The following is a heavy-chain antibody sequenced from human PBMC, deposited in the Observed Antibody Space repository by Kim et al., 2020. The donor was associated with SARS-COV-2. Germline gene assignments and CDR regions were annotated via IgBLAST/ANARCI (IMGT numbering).Heavy chain of an antibody. CDR3: ATGPGYCSGGSCYGLRLFDP. Sequence: ASEKVSCKVSGYTLTELSMHWVRHAPGKGLEWMGGFDPEDGETIYAQKFQGRVTMTEDTSTDTAYMELSSLRSEDTAVYYCATGPGYCSGGSCYGLRLFDPWGQGTLVTVSS. D-gene: IGHD2-15*01. J-gene: IGHJ5*02. CDR2: FDPEDGET. CDR1: GYTLTELS. V-gene: IGHV1-24*01.